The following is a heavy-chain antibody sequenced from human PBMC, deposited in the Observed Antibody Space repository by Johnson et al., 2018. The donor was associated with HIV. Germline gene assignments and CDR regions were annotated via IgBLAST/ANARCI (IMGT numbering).Heavy chain of an antibody. V-gene: IGHV3-53*01. CDR3: ASSSPRDAFDI. Sequence: VQLVESGGGLVQPGGSLRLSCAASRLSVSKNYMSWVRQAPGKGLEWVSVIYSGGSTYYADSVKGRFTISRDNSKHTLYLQMNSLRAEETAVYYCASSSPRDAFDIWGQGTMVTVSS. J-gene: IGHJ3*02. CDR2: IYSGGST. CDR1: RLSVSKNY.